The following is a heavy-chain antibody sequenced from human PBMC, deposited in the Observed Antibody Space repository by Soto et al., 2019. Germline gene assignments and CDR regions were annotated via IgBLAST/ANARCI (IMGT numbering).Heavy chain of an antibody. J-gene: IGHJ4*02. CDR3: ARDLGGSSNDLDY. V-gene: IGHV4-4*02. CDR2: IYHSGST. CDR1: GGCISSSNW. D-gene: IGHD6-13*01. Sequence: ETLALTCAVSGGCISSSNWWSWVRQPPGKGLEWIGEIYHSGSTNYNPSLKSRVTISVDKSKNQFSLKLSSVTAADTAVYYCARDLGGSSNDLDYWGQGTPVTVSS.